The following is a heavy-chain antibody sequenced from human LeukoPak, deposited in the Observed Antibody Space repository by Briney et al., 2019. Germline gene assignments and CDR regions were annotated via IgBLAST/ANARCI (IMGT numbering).Heavy chain of an antibody. CDR3: ARGDSSASNWFDP. D-gene: IGHD3-22*01. Sequence: PSETLSLTCTVSGGSISSSSYYRGWIRQPPGRGLEWIGYIYYSGNTNYNPSLKSRVTISVDTSKNQFSLKLSSVTAADTAVYYCARGDSSASNWFDPWGQGTLVTVSS. CDR1: GGSISSSSYY. J-gene: IGHJ5*02. V-gene: IGHV4-61*05. CDR2: IYYSGNT.